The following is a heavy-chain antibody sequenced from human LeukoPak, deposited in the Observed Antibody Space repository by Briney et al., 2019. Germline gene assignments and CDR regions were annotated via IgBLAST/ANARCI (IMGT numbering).Heavy chain of an antibody. D-gene: IGHD2-2*01. CDR2: MNPNSGNT. Sequence: ASVKVSCKASGYTFTSHDINWVRQATGQGLEWMGWMNPNSGNTGYAQKFQGRVTITRNTSISTAYMELSSLRSEDTAVYYCAIGIVVVPAARHNWFDPWGQGTLVTVSS. CDR1: GYTFTSHD. CDR3: AIGIVVVPAARHNWFDP. V-gene: IGHV1-8*01. J-gene: IGHJ5*02.